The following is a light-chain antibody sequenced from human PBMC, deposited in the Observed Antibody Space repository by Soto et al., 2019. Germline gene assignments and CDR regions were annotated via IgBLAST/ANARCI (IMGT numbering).Light chain of an antibody. J-gene: IGLJ1*01. CDR1: SNDVGAYNY. CDR3: SSYTTSITDV. Sequence: QSVLTQPASVSGSPGQSITISCTGTSNDVGAYNYVSWYQQHPGTAPKLMIYDVSNRPSGVSNRFSASKSGNTASLTISGLQAEDEADYFCSSYTTSITDVFGTGTQLTVL. V-gene: IGLV2-14*01. CDR2: DVS.